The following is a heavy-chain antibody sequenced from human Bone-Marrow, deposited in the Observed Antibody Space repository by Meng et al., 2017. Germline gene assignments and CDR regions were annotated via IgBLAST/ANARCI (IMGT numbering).Heavy chain of an antibody. J-gene: IGHJ4*02. CDR3: ARDEDISAAGKLFGDY. CDR2: SNAGNGNT. V-gene: IGHV1-3*02. D-gene: IGHD6-13*01. Sequence: ASVKVSCKASGYTFTSYAMHWVRQAPGQRLEWMGWSNAGNGNTKYSQEFQGRVTITRDTSASTAYMELSSLRSDDTAMYYCARDEDISAAGKLFGDYWGQGTLVTVSS. CDR1: GYTFTSYA.